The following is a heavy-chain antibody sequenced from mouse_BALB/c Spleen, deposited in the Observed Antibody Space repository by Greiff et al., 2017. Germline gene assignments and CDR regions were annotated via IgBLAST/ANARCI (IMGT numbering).Heavy chain of an antibody. V-gene: IGHV3-1*02. Sequence: VQLQQSGPDLVKPSQSLSLTCTVTGYSITSGYSWHWIRQFPGNKLERMGYIHYSGSTNYNPSLKSRISITRSTSKNHFFLQLNSVTTEDTATYYCARGILPYCFDSWGQDTTLTVSS. CDR3: ARGILPYCFDS. CDR1: GYSITSGYS. CDR2: IHYSGST. J-gene: IGHJ2*01.